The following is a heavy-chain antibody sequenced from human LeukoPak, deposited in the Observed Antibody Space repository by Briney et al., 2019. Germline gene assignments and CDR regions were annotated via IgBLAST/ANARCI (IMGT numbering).Heavy chain of an antibody. V-gene: IGHV4-39*07. CDR1: GGSIRSSSYY. CDR2: IYYSGST. D-gene: IGHD3-10*01. Sequence: SETLSLTCTVSGGSIRSSSYYWGWIRQPPGKGLEWIGSIYYSGSTYYNPSLKSRVTISVDTSKNQFSLKLSSVTAADTAVYYCARERAMVRGVIGPTTIDYWGQGTLVTVSS. CDR3: ARERAMVRGVIGPTTIDY. J-gene: IGHJ4*02.